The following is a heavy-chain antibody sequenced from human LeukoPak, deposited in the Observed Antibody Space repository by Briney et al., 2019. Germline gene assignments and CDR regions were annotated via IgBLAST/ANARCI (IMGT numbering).Heavy chain of an antibody. D-gene: IGHD3-22*01. J-gene: IGHJ4*02. CDR2: INPNSGGI. CDR1: GYTFTGYY. Sequence: GASVNVSCKASGYTFTGYYMHWVRQAPGQGLEWMGWINPNSGGINYAQKFQGRVTMTRDTSISTAYMELSRLRSDDTAVYYCARDHHDYYDSSGYYPRWGQGTLVTVCS. CDR3: ARDHHDYYDSSGYYPR. V-gene: IGHV1-2*02.